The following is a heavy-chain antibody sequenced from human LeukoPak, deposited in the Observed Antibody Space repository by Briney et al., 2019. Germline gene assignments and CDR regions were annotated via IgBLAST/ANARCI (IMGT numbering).Heavy chain of an antibody. J-gene: IGHJ4*02. Sequence: GGSLRLSCTASGFTFGDYAMSWFRQAPGKGLEWVGFIRSKAYGGTTEYAASVKGRFTISRDDSKSIAYLQMNSLKTEDTAVYYCTRETHVDSYYYDSSGYSRGDYWGQGTLVTVSS. CDR1: GFTFGDYA. CDR2: IRSKAYGGTT. D-gene: IGHD3-22*01. CDR3: TRETHVDSYYYDSSGYSRGDY. V-gene: IGHV3-49*03.